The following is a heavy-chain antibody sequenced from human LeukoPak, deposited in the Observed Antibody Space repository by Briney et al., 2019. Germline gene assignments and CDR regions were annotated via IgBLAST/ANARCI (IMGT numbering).Heavy chain of an antibody. Sequence: GGSLRLSCAASGITFRSYGMHSVRQAPGKGLEWVAVISYDGSHKYYADSVKGRFSISRDNSKNTLYLQMNSLRADDTAVYYCAKGARGDTVTSIVGLNWFDPWGQGTLVTVSS. V-gene: IGHV3-30*18. CDR1: GITFRSYG. J-gene: IGHJ5*02. CDR2: ISYDGSHK. CDR3: AKGARGDTVTSIVGLNWFDP. D-gene: IGHD4-17*01.